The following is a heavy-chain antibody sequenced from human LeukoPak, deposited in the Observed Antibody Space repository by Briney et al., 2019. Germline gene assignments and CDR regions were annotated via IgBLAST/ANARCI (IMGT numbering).Heavy chain of an antibody. J-gene: IGHJ1*01. CDR3: AKDSQYYYDSSGFQH. Sequence: GGSLRLSCAASGFTFSSYGMHWVRQAPGKGLEWVAFIRYDGSNKYYADSVKGRFTISRDNSKNTLYLQMNSLRAEDTAVYYCAKDSQYYYDSSGFQHWGQGTLVTVSS. CDR2: IRYDGSNK. D-gene: IGHD3-22*01. CDR1: GFTFSSYG. V-gene: IGHV3-30*02.